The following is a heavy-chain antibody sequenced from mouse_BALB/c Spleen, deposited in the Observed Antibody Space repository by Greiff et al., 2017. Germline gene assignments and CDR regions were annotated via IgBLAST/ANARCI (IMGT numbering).Heavy chain of an antibody. Sequence: EVKLKESGPGLVKPSQSLSLTCTVTGYSITSDYAWNWIRQFPGNKLEWMGYISYSGSTSYNPSLKSRISITRDTSKNQFFLQLNSVTTEDTATYYCARFAVYGYYAMDYWGQGTSVTVSS. CDR3: ARFAVYGYYAMDY. CDR1: GYSITSDYA. CDR2: ISYSGST. V-gene: IGHV3-2*02. D-gene: IGHD1-1*01. J-gene: IGHJ4*01.